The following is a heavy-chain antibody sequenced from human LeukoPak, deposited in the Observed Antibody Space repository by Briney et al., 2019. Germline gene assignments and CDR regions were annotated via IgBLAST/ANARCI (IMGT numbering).Heavy chain of an antibody. D-gene: IGHD3-16*01. CDR3: ARDWGGDAFDI. CDR2: IKQDGSEK. Sequence: GGSLRLSCAASGFTFSSYWMTWVRQAPGKGLEWVANIKQDGSEKYYVDFVKGRFTISRDNAKNSLYLQMNSLRAEDTAVYYCARDWGGDAFDIWGQGTMVTVSS. CDR1: GFTFSSYW. V-gene: IGHV3-7*03. J-gene: IGHJ3*02.